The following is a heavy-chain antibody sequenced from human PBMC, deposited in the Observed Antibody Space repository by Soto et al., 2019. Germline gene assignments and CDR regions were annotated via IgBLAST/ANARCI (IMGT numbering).Heavy chain of an antibody. Sequence: GGSLRLSCAASGFTFSSYWMSWVRQAPGKGLEWVANIKQDGSEKYYVDSVKGRFTISRDNAKNSLYLQMNSLRAEDTAVYYCARGSLVVVVAATPGVVAFDIWGQGTMVTVSS. CDR2: IKQDGSEK. CDR1: GFTFSSYW. CDR3: ARGSLVVVVAATPGVVAFDI. V-gene: IGHV3-7*01. J-gene: IGHJ3*02. D-gene: IGHD2-15*01.